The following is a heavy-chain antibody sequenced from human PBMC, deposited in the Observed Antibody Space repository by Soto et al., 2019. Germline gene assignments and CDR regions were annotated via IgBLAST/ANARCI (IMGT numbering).Heavy chain of an antibody. V-gene: IGHV4-59*08. J-gene: IGHJ6*02. Sequence: QVQLQESGPGLVKPSETLSLTCTVSGASISGHFWSWIRQPPGKGLEWIAYIYNSGSNYNPSLKSRVTISVDTSKNQLYLKLSSVIAADSAVYYCAINADVWGQGTTVTVSS. CDR2: IYNSGS. CDR3: AINADV. CDR1: GASISGHF.